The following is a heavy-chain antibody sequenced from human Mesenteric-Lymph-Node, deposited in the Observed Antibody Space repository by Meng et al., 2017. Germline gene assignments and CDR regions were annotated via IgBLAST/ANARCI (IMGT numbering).Heavy chain of an antibody. Sequence: GGSLRLSCAASGFTFSSYWMHWVRQAPGKGLVWVSRIHRDGSTTSYADSVKGRFTISRDNAKNTLYLQMNSLRVEDTAVYYCARDGQGSAFDIWGQGTMVTVSS. CDR3: ARDGQGSAFDI. CDR1: GFTFSSYW. D-gene: IGHD3-10*01. J-gene: IGHJ3*02. V-gene: IGHV3-74*01. CDR2: IHRDGSTT.